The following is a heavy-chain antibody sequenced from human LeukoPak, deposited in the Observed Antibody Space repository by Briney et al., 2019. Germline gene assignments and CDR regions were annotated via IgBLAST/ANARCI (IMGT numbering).Heavy chain of an antibody. CDR2: MNPNSGNT. D-gene: IGHD2-2*02. J-gene: IGHJ4*02. V-gene: IGHV1-8*03. CDR3: ARSYKGTNLDY. Sequence: ASVEVSCKASGYSFTSHDINWVRQATGQGLEWMGWMNPNSGNTGYAQKFQGRVTITRNTSISTAYMELSSLRSEDTAVYYCARSYKGTNLDYWGQGTLVTVSS. CDR1: GYSFTSHD.